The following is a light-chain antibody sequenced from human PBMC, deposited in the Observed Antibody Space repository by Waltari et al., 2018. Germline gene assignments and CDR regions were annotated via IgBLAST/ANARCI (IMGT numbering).Light chain of an antibody. Sequence: QLVLTQSPSASASLGASVRLTCTLDSGHSSNIIAWHQQQPKKGPRYLMKVNSDGSHSKGDEIPDRFSGSVSGAERYLTISSVQSEDEADYYCQSGGHGTWVFGGGTKLTVL. CDR3: QSGGHGTWV. J-gene: IGLJ3*02. CDR2: VNSDGSH. CDR1: SGHSSNI. V-gene: IGLV4-69*01.